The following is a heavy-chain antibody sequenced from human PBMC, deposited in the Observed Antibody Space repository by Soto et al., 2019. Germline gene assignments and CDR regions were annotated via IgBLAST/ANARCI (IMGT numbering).Heavy chain of an antibody. CDR3: ATYFDGNASVDAFDI. D-gene: IGHD3-16*01. J-gene: IGHJ3*02. V-gene: IGHV3-7*03. Sequence: PGGALGLAFAASGFTFSDYWMTGVRQTPGKGLEWVASIKQDGSDKYYVGSVKGRFTISRDNAKNSLYLQMNSLKAEDTAMYYCATYFDGNASVDAFDIWGQGKMVQVSS. CDR2: IKQDGSDK. CDR1: GFTFSDYW.